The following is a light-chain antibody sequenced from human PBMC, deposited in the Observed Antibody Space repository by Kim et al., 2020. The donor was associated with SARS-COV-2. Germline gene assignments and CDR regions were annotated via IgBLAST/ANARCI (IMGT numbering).Light chain of an antibody. V-gene: IGKV3-20*01. CDR3: QQYGGSPLT. CDR1: RSSSSSY. Sequence: SPEEETAPPCRGTRSSSSSYLAWYQQKPGQAPRLLIYDASNRATGIPDRFSGSGSGTDFTLTISRLEPEDFAVYYCQQYGGSPLTFGQGTKLEIK. CDR2: DAS. J-gene: IGKJ1*01.